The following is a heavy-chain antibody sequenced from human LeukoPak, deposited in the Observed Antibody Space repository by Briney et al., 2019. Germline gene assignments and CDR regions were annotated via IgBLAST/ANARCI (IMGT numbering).Heavy chain of an antibody. J-gene: IGHJ3*02. D-gene: IGHD3-22*01. Sequence: PSETLSLTCAVYGGSFSGYYWSWIRQPPGKGLEWIGYIYYSGSTNYNPSLKSRVTISVDTSKNQFSLKLSSVTAADTAVYYCARPYYYDSSGYYDAFDIWGQGIMVTVS. V-gene: IGHV4-59*08. CDR1: GGSFSGYY. CDR3: ARPYYYDSSGYYDAFDI. CDR2: IYYSGST.